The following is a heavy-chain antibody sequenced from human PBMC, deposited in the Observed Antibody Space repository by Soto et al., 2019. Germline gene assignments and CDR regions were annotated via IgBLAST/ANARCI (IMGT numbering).Heavy chain of an antibody. Sequence: LSLTCTVSGGSISSSSYYWGWIRQPPGKGLEWIGSIYYSGSTYYNPSLKSRVTISVDTSKNQFSLKLSSVTAADTAVYYCARRRAFNWFDPWGQGTLVTVSS. V-gene: IGHV4-39*01. CDR1: GGSISSSSYY. CDR3: ARRRAFNWFDP. J-gene: IGHJ5*02. CDR2: IYYSGST.